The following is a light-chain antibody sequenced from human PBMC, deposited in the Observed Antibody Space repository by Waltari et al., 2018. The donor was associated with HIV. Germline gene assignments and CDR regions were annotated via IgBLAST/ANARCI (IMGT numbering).Light chain of an antibody. Sequence: QSALTQPASVSGSPGQSITIPCTGTSSDVGGYNYGFWYQQHPGKAPKLLIYDVSNRPSGVSNLFSGSKSGNTASLTISGLQAEDEADYYCSAYTSSSVVFGGGTKLTVL. CDR1: SSDVGGYNY. CDR3: SAYTSSSVV. J-gene: IGLJ2*01. CDR2: DVS. V-gene: IGLV2-14*03.